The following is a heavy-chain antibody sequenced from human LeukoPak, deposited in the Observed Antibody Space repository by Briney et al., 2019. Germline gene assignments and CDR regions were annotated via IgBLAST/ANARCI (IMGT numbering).Heavy chain of an antibody. J-gene: IGHJ4*02. D-gene: IGHD1-7*01. CDR2: MNPNSGNT. CDR3: ARGLELDRDFDY. V-gene: IGHV1-8*03. CDR1: GYTFTSYD. Sequence: GASVKVSCKASGYTFTSYDINWVRQATGQGLEWMGWMNPNSGNTGYAQKFQGRVTITRNTSISTAYMELSSLRSEDTAVYYCARGLELDRDFDYWGQGTLVTVSS.